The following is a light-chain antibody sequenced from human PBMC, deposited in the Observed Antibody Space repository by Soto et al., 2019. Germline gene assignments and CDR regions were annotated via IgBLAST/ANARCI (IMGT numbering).Light chain of an antibody. V-gene: IGKV1-39*01. CDR3: QQSYSTPFT. Sequence: DIHLTQSPSSLSASVGDTPTISCRASQNIDMYLNWYQQKPGKAPRVLIYAASSLQSGVPSRFSGSGSGTDCTLTISSLQPEDFETYYCQQSYSTPFTFGPGTKVEIK. CDR2: AAS. CDR1: QNIDMY. J-gene: IGKJ3*01.